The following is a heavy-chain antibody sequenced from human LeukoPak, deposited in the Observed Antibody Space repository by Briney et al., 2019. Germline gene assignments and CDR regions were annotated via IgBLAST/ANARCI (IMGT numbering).Heavy chain of an antibody. J-gene: IGHJ4*02. D-gene: IGHD3-22*01. Sequence: ASVKVSCKASGYTFTGYYMRWVRQAPGQGLEWMGWINPNSGGTNYAQKFQGRVTMTRDTSISTAYMELSRLRSDDTAVYYCARSNAGYDSSLDYWGQGTLVTVSS. CDR3: ARSNAGYDSSLDY. CDR2: INPNSGGT. CDR1: GYTFTGYY. V-gene: IGHV1-2*02.